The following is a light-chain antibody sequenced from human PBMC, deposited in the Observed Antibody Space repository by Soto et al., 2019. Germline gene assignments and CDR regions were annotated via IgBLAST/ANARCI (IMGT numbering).Light chain of an antibody. CDR1: SSNIGAGYD. CDR2: TDN. Sequence: VLTQPPSVSGAPGQRVTISCTGSSSNIGAGYDVHWYHQLPGTAPKLLVSTDNHRPSGVPDRLSASKSGASASLAITGLQAEDEAHYFCQSYDKTLTAYVFGTGTKGTVL. CDR3: QSYDKTLTAYV. J-gene: IGLJ1*01. V-gene: IGLV1-40*01.